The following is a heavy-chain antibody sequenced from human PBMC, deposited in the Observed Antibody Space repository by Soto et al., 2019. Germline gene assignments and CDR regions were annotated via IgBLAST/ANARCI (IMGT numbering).Heavy chain of an antibody. D-gene: IGHD1-7*01. CDR2: IHAGKGDT. CDR1: GYTFSSYA. CDR3: ARDWAIELWFDS. Sequence: QVQLVQSGAEVKKPGASVKVSCKTSGYTFSSYAVHWVRQAPGQRPEWMGWIHAGKGDTKYSQKFQGRVTITRDTSATTVYRELRSLRSEDTAMYFCARDWAIELWFDSWGQGTVVPVSS. J-gene: IGHJ5*01. V-gene: IGHV1-3*01.